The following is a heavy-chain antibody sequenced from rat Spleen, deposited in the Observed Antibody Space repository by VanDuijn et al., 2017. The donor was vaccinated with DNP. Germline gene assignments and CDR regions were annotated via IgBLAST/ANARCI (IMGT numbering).Heavy chain of an antibody. D-gene: IGHD4-3*01. Sequence: EVQLVESGGGLVQPGGSLKLTCAASGFSFSDYDMAWVRQAPTKGLEWVACMSPTTRSSYYRDSVRGRFTVSRDDATSTLYLQMDSLQTEDTAIYFCTTHNSGPDYWGQGVMVTVSS. CDR1: GFSFSDYD. CDR2: MSPTTRSS. V-gene: IGHV5-27*01. J-gene: IGHJ2*01. CDR3: TTHNSGPDY.